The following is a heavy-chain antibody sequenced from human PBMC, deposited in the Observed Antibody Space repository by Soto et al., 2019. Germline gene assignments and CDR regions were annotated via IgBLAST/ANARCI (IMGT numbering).Heavy chain of an antibody. J-gene: IGHJ6*02. Sequence: EVQLVESGGGLVQPGGSLRLSCAASGFTVSSNYMSWVRQAPGKGLEWVSVIYSGGSTYHADSVRGRFNSSRANSKNTLYLQMNSLRAEDTAVYYCARVPTSGYSDYGMDVWGQGTTVTVSS. CDR1: GFTVSSNY. CDR2: IYSGGST. V-gene: IGHV3-66*01. CDR3: ARVPTSGYSDYGMDV.